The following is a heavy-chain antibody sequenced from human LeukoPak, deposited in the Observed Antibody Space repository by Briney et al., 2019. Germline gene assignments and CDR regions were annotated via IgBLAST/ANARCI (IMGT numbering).Heavy chain of an antibody. D-gene: IGHD3-10*01. V-gene: IGHV1-2*02. Sequence: ASVKVSCKASGYTFTGYYMHWVRQAPGQGREWMGWINPNSGGTNYAQKFQGRVTMTRDTSISTAYMELSRLRSDDTAVYYCARGEFPLWFGELLSPSFDYWGQGTLVTVSS. CDR1: GYTFTGYY. CDR3: ARGEFPLWFGELLSPSFDY. J-gene: IGHJ4*02. CDR2: INPNSGGT.